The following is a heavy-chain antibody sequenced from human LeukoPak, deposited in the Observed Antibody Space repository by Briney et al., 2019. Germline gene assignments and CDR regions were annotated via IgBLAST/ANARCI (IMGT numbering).Heavy chain of an antibody. Sequence: GGSLRLSCAASGFTFSSYAMSWVRQAPGKGLEWVSAISGSGGSTYYADSVKGRFPISRDNPKNTLYLQMNSLRAEDTAVYYCAKVSGNDDYGGNVLDYWGQGTLVTVSS. CDR2: ISGSGGST. CDR1: GFTFSSYA. CDR3: AKVSGNDDYGGNVLDY. V-gene: IGHV3-23*01. D-gene: IGHD4-23*01. J-gene: IGHJ4*02.